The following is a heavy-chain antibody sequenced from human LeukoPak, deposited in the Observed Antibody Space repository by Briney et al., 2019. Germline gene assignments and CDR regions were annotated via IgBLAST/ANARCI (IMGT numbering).Heavy chain of an antibody. J-gene: IGHJ3*02. V-gene: IGHV3-48*02. CDR3: ARTRSGAFDM. Sequence: GGSLRLSCAASGFTFSNYNMKWVRQAPGRGMERISYISSSGITKYYTDSVNGRFTISRDDAKKALYLQMNSLRDENTAVYYCARTRSGAFDMWGQGTMVTVSS. D-gene: IGHD2-2*01. CDR2: ISSSGITK. CDR1: GFTFSNYN.